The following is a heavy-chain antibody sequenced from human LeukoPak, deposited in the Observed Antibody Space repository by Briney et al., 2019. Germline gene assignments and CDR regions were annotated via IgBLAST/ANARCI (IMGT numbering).Heavy chain of an antibody. V-gene: IGHV3-66*02. CDR2: IYSGGST. CDR3: ARGGNYDNWFDP. D-gene: IGHD4-11*01. CDR1: GFTVSSNY. J-gene: IGHJ5*02. Sequence: PPGGSLRPSCAAFGFTVSSNYMSWVRQAPGKGLEWVSVIYSGGSTYYADSVKGRFTISRDNSKNTLYLQMNSLRAEDTAVYYCARGGNYDNWFDPWGQGTLVTVSS.